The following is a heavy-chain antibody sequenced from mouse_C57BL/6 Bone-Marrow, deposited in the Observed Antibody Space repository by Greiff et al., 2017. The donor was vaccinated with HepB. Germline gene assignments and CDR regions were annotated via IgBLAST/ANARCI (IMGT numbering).Heavy chain of an antibody. V-gene: IGHV1-61*01. CDR1: GYTFTSYW. CDR3: ARRIYYGSSYWYFDV. J-gene: IGHJ1*03. Sequence: QVQLQQSGAELVRPGSSVKLSCKASGYTFTSYWMDWVKQRPGQGLEWIGNIYPSDSETHYNQKFKDKATLTVDKSSSTAYMQLSSLTSEDSAVYYCARRIYYGSSYWYFDVWGTGTTVTVSS. D-gene: IGHD1-1*01. CDR2: IYPSDSET.